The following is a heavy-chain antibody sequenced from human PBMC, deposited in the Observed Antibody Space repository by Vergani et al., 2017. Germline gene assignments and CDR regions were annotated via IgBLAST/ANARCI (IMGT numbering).Heavy chain of an antibody. Sequence: QVQLVQSGAEVKKPGSSVKVSCKASGGTFSSYAISWVRQAPGQGLEWMGRIIPIFGTANYAQKFQGRVTITADESTSTAYMELSSLRSEDTAVYYCARDEGAIVVVPAAMDYYYYCMDVWGQGTTVTVSS. J-gene: IGHJ6*02. V-gene: IGHV1-69*13. CDR1: GGTFSSYA. CDR2: IIPIFGTA. D-gene: IGHD2-2*01. CDR3: ARDEGAIVVVPAAMDYYYYCMDV.